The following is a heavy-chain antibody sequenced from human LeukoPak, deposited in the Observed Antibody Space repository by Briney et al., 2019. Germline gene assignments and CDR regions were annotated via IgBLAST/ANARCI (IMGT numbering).Heavy chain of an antibody. J-gene: IGHJ4*02. CDR1: GGSINSYY. CDR2: IYYSGST. D-gene: IGHD3-3*01. Sequence: PSETLSLTCTVSGGSINSYYWSWIRQPPGKGLEWIGYIYYSGSTYYNPSLKSRVTISVDTSKNQFSLKLSSVTAADTAVYYCARLREYFGVALFDYWGQGTLVTVSS. CDR3: ARLREYFGVALFDY. V-gene: IGHV4-59*04.